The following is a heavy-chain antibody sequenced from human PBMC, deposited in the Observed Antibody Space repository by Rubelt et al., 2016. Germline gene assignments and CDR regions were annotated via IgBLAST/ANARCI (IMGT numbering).Heavy chain of an antibody. CDR1: GFTFSSYW. V-gene: IGHV3-74*01. Sequence: EVQLVESGGGLVQPGGSLSISCAASGFTFSSYWMHWVRQAPGKGLVWVSRVNSDGSSTSYADSGKVRFTTSRDNAKNTVYLQMNSLRAEDTAVYYCARSGPDVVVPAAIRVEGDAFDIWGQGTMVTVSS. J-gene: IGHJ3*02. D-gene: IGHD2-2*02. CDR2: VNSDGSST. CDR3: ARSGPDVVVPAAIRVEGDAFDI.